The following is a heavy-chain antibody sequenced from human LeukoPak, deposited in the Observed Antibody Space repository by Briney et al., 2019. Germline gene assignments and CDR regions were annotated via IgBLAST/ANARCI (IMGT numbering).Heavy chain of an antibody. CDR3: AKMEIITDGYFDY. J-gene: IGHJ4*02. Sequence: GGSLRLSCAASGFNFNEYSMPWVRQAPGKGLEWVSGINWNSGSIGYADSVKGRFTISRDNAKNSLFLQMNSLRAEDTALYYCAKMEIITDGYFDYWGQGTLVTVSS. V-gene: IGHV3-9*01. CDR1: GFNFNEYS. CDR2: INWNSGSI. D-gene: IGHD3-22*01.